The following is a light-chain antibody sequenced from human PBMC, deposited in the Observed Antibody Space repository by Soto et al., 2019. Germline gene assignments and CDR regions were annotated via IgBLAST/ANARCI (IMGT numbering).Light chain of an antibody. V-gene: IGLV2-11*01. CDR1: SSDVGGYKY. J-gene: IGLJ2*01. Sequence: QSALTQPRSVSGSPGQSVTISCTGTSSDVGGYKYVSWYQQHAGKAPKLMMYDVSKRPSGVPDRFSGSKSGNTASLTISGLQAEGEADYYCCSYAGSYTVVFGGGTKLTVL. CDR2: DVS. CDR3: CSYAGSYTVV.